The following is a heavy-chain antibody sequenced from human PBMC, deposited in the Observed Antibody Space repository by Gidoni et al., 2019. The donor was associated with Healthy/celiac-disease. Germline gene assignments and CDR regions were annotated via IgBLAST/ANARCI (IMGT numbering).Heavy chain of an antibody. D-gene: IGHD6-6*01. CDR1: GYSISSGYY. Sequence: QVQLQESGPGLVKPSETLSLTCAVSGYSISSGYYWGWIRQPPGKGLEWIGSIYHSGSTYYNPSLKSRVTISVDTSKNQFSLKLSSVTAADTAVYYCAASSLDVMDGMDVWGQGTTVTVSS. CDR3: AASSLDVMDGMDV. V-gene: IGHV4-38-2*01. J-gene: IGHJ6*02. CDR2: IYHSGST.